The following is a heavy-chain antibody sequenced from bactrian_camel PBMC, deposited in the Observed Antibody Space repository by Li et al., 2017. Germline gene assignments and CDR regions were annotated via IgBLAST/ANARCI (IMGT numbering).Heavy chain of an antibody. CDR1: GFTVNTYC. CDR2: IDNDGIT. J-gene: IGHJ6*01. V-gene: IGHV3S55*01. Sequence: HVQLVESGGDSVQAGGSVRLSCEVSGFTVNTYCMGWFRGSEREGVAAIDNDGITSYADNVKGRFTISLDEDKDTLYLQMNSLKPEDTAMYYCAADVRSGSWYSCPKFDEADFASWGQGTQVTVS. D-gene: IGHD6*01. CDR3: AADVRSGSWYSCPKFDEADFAS.